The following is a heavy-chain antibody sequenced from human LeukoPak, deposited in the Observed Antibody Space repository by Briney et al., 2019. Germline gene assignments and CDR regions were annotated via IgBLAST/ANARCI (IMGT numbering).Heavy chain of an antibody. Sequence: GRSLRLSCAASGFTFSSYGMHWVRQAPGKGLEWVAVIWYDGSNKYYADSVKGRFTISRDNAKNSLFLQMNSLRAEDTAVYFCARVRSFFYDDSGYYYPKYYFDYWGQGALVTVSS. CDR3: ARVRSFFYDDSGYYYPKYYFDY. V-gene: IGHV3-33*01. CDR1: GFTFSSYG. CDR2: IWYDGSNK. J-gene: IGHJ4*02. D-gene: IGHD3-22*01.